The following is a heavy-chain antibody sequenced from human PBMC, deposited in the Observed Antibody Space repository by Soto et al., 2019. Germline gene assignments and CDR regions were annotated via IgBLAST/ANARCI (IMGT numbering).Heavy chain of an antibody. CDR2: MSGSSSTT. D-gene: IGHD1-7*01. Sequence: WGSLRLSCATSGLTFGNYAISCVRQPPGGGLEWVSSMSGSSSTTYYADSVRGRFTISRDRSKNTLYLQMSSLRAEDTALYYCAKNQERELPRVIDFWGQGTLVTVSS. CDR1: GLTFGNYA. J-gene: IGHJ4*02. V-gene: IGHV3-23*01. CDR3: AKNQERELPRVIDF.